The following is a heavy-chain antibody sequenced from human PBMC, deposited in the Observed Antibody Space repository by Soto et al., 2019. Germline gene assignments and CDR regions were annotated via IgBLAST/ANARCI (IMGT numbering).Heavy chain of an antibody. Sequence: GGSLRLSCAASGFTFSSYEMNWVRQAPGKGLEWVSYISSSGSTIYYADSVKGRFTISRDNAKNSLYLQMNSLRAEDTAVYYCARRAIYDSSGYYDDYWGQGTLVTVSS. CDR1: GFTFSSYE. CDR2: ISSSGSTI. D-gene: IGHD3-22*01. J-gene: IGHJ4*02. CDR3: ARRAIYDSSGYYDDY. V-gene: IGHV3-48*03.